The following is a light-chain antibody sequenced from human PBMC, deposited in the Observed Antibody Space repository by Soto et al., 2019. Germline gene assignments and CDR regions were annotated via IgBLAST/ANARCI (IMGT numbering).Light chain of an antibody. CDR3: QQYKVYSQT. CDR2: DAS. Sequence: IPMTQSPSTLSASLGERLTITCRASQYMTNWLAWYQQKPGKAPKLLIYDASTLESGVPSRFSGSGYGTEFTLTISSLQPDDFATYYCQQYKVYSQTFGQGTKVDIK. V-gene: IGKV1-5*01. J-gene: IGKJ1*01. CDR1: QYMTNW.